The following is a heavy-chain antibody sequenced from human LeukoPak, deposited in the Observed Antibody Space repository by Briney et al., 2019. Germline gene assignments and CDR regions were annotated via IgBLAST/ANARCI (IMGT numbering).Heavy chain of an antibody. CDR2: ISSSSSYI. Sequence: GGSLRLSCAASGFTFSSYSMNWVRQAPGKGLEWVSSISSSSSYIYYADSVKGRFTISRDNAKNSLCLQMNSLRAEDTAVYYCARDLYYDSSGYYSGYYFDYWGQGTLVTVSS. CDR3: ARDLYYDSSGYYSGYYFDY. V-gene: IGHV3-21*01. D-gene: IGHD3-22*01. CDR1: GFTFSSYS. J-gene: IGHJ4*02.